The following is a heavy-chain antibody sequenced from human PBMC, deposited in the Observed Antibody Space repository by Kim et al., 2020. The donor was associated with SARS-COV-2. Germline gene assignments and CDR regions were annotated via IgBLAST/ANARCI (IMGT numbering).Heavy chain of an antibody. V-gene: IGHV3-30*04. Sequence: GGSLRLSCAASGFTFSSYAMHWVRQAPGKGLEWVAVISYDGSNKYYADSVKGRFTISRDNSKNTLYLQMNSLRAEDTAVYYCARDQGPGLWWYFDLWGRGTLSLSPQ. CDR1: GFTFSSYA. CDR2: ISYDGSNK. CDR3: ARDQGPGLWWYFDL. J-gene: IGHJ2*01. D-gene: IGHD3-10*01.